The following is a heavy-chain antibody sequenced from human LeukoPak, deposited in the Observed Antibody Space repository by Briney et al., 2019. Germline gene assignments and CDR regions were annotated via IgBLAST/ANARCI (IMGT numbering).Heavy chain of an antibody. V-gene: IGHV1-8*01. D-gene: IGHD2-15*01. CDR3: AREGCSGGSCRYDP. Sequence: GSVKVSCKASGYTFTSYDINWVRQATGQGLVWMGWMNPNSGNTGYAQKFQGRVTMTRNTSISTAYMELSSLRSEDTAVYYCAREGCSGGSCRYDPWGQGTLVTVSS. CDR1: GYTFTSYD. J-gene: IGHJ5*02. CDR2: MNPNSGNT.